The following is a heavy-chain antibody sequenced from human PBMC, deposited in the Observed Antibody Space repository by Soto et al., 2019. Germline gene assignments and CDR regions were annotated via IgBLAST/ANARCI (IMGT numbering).Heavy chain of an antibody. Sequence: QVQLQESGPGLVKPSQTLSLTCTVSGDSISSGGDFWSWIRQHPGTGLEWIGNIYYSGSTYYSGSTYYTPSLKGRVTISLDTSKNQFSLKLSSVTAADTAVYYCARDPWGSSGWTNWYFDLWGRGTLVTVSS. CDR3: ARDPWGSSGWTNWYFDL. CDR2: IYYSGSTYYSGST. CDR1: GDSISSGGDF. D-gene: IGHD6-19*01. V-gene: IGHV4-30-4*07. J-gene: IGHJ2*01.